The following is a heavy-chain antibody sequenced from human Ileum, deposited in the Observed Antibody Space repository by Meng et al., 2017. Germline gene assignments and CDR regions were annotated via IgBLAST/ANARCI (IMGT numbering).Heavy chain of an antibody. D-gene: IGHD3-10*01. V-gene: IGHV3-33*01. CDR3: ARYRSGSSDY. Sequence: GHLEEGGGGVVQPGTSLRLSCAAFGFTFKNYGMHWVRQAPGKGLEWVAVIWYDGSKTYYADSVKGRFSISRDNSKNTLYLQMNSLRAEDTAVYYCARYRSGSSDYWGPGTLVTVSS. CDR1: GFTFKNYG. J-gene: IGHJ4*02. CDR2: IWYDGSKT.